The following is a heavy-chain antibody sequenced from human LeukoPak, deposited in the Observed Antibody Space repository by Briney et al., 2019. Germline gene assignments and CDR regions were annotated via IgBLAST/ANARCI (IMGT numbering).Heavy chain of an antibody. CDR1: GFTFSSYS. CDR3: ARDQGDYYGSGSYYETPNWFDP. V-gene: IGHV3-21*01. CDR2: ISSSSSYI. Sequence: GGSLRLSCAASGFTFSSYSMNWVRQAPGKGLEWVSSISSSSSYIYYADSVKGRFTISRDNSKNTLYLQMNSLRAEDTAVYYCARDQGDYYGSGSYYETPNWFDPWGQGTLVTVSS. J-gene: IGHJ5*02. D-gene: IGHD3-10*01.